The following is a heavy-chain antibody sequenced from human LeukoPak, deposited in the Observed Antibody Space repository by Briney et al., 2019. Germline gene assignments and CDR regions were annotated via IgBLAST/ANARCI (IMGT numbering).Heavy chain of an antibody. Sequence: GKSLRLSCAASGFTFSNYVIHWVRQAPGKGLEWVAVISYDGSNKYYVDSVKGRFTISRDNSKNTLFLQMNSLRAEDTAVYYCVKDLNCGGVCYSAAGHWGQGILVTVSS. CDR3: VKDLNCGGVCYSAAGH. J-gene: IGHJ4*02. V-gene: IGHV3-30*18. D-gene: IGHD2-21*02. CDR1: GFTFSNYV. CDR2: ISYDGSNK.